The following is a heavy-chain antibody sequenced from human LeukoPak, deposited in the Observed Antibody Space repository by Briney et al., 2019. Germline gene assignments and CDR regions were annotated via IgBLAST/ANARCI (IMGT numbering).Heavy chain of an antibody. Sequence: SQTLSLTCTVSGGSISSGDYYWSWLRQPPGKGLEWIGYIYYSGSTYYNPSLKSRVTISVDTSKNQFSLKLNSVTAADTAVYYCAREMYYYGSGSYPNNYDGFDIWGQGTMVTVSS. CDR1: GGSISSGDYY. J-gene: IGHJ3*02. CDR3: AREMYYYGSGSYPNNYDGFDI. D-gene: IGHD3-10*01. CDR2: IYYSGST. V-gene: IGHV4-30-4*08.